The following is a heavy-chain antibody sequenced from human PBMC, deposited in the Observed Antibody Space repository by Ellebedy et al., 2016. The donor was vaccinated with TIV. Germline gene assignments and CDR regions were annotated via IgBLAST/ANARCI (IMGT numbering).Heavy chain of an antibody. J-gene: IGHJ4*02. D-gene: IGHD5-24*01. Sequence: ASVKVSXXASGYTFTSYYMHWVRQAPGQGLEWMGIINPSGGSTSYAQKFQGRVTITRDTSASTAYMELSSLRSEDTAVYYCARDSNGYSDYWGQGTLVTVSS. CDR1: GYTFTSYY. V-gene: IGHV1-46*01. CDR3: ARDSNGYSDY. CDR2: INPSGGST.